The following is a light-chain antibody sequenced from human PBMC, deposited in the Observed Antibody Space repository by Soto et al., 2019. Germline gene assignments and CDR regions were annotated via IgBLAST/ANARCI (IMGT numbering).Light chain of an antibody. J-gene: IGKJ1*01. V-gene: IGKV3-20*01. CDR3: QQYDNLSWT. CDR1: QSISGTF. CDR2: GAS. Sequence: VWTQSPDTLSLPPGERATLSCRAGQSISGTFLNWYQQKPGQAPRLLIYGASNRATGTPDRFSGSGSGTDFTLTISRLQNEDFAVYVGQQYDNLSWTFGQGTKVDIK.